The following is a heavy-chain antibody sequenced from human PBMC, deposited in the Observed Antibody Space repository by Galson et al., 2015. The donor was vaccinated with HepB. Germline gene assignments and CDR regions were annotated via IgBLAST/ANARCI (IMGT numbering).Heavy chain of an antibody. CDR2: IDPSDSYT. J-gene: IGHJ6*02. CDR1: GYSFTSYW. D-gene: IGHD6-13*01. Sequence: QSGAEVKKPGESLRISCKGSGYSFTSYWISWVRQMPGKGLEWMGRIDPSDSYTNYSPSFQGHVTISADKSISTAYLQWSSLKASDTAMYYCARSGDSSSWRSYMDVWGQGTTVTVSS. CDR3: ARSGDSSSWRSYMDV. V-gene: IGHV5-10-1*01.